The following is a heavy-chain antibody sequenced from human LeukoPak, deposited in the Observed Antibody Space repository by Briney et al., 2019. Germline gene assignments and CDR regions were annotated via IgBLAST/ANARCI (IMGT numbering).Heavy chain of an antibody. CDR3: AHSVPGMVRGDHYAGYFDY. V-gene: IGHV2-5*02. J-gene: IGHJ4*02. D-gene: IGHD3-10*01. Sequence: SGPTLVNPTQTLTLTCTFSGFSLSTSGVGVGWIRQPPGKALEWLALIYWDDDKRYSPSLKSRLTITKDTSKNQVVLTMTNMDPVDTATYYCAHSVPGMVRGDHYAGYFDYWGQGTLVTVSS. CDR1: GFSLSTSGVG. CDR2: IYWDDDK.